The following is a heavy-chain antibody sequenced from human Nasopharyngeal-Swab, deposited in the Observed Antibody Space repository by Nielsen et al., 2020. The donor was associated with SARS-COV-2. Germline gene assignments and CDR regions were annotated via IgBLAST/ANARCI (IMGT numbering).Heavy chain of an antibody. CDR3: AREQLVDLDY. CDR2: ISSSSSTI. CDR1: GFTFNDYS. D-gene: IGHD6-13*01. Sequence: GGSLRLSCAASGFTFNDYSMNWVRQAPGKGLEWVSYISSSSSTIYYADSVKGRFTISRDNAQNSLSLQMNSLREEDTAVYYCAREQLVDLDYWGQGTLVTVSS. J-gene: IGHJ4*02. V-gene: IGHV3-48*02.